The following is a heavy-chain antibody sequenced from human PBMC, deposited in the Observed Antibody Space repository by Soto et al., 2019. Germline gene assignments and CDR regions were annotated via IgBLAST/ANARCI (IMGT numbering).Heavy chain of an antibody. D-gene: IGHD4-17*01. J-gene: IGHJ4*02. Sequence: QLPLQEPGPGLVKPFQTLSLTCSVSGGSITSGGYYWSWIRQVPGKGLEWIGNIYYTGTTYYNAALKSRLTISVDTSKGQFSLNLSSVTAADTAVYFCARATTTVTTFDSWGQGTQVTVSS. V-gene: IGHV4-31*03. CDR3: ARATTTVTTFDS. CDR1: GGSITSGGYY. CDR2: IYYTGTT.